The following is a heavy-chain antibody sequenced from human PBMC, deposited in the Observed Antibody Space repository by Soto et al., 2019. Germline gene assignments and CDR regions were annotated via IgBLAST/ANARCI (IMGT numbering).Heavy chain of an antibody. CDR1: GASISSYY. D-gene: IGHD6-6*01. CDR2: IYYSGST. CDR3: VSRPTSGSSSPFDY. J-gene: IGHJ4*02. V-gene: IGHV4-59*08. Sequence: QVQLQEAGPGLVRPSETLSLTCTVSGASISSYYWSWLRQPPGKGLEWIGYIYYSGSTNYNPSLKSRVTISLDTSKKQFSLKLSSMTAADTAVYYCVSRPTSGSSSPFDYWGQGTLVTVSS.